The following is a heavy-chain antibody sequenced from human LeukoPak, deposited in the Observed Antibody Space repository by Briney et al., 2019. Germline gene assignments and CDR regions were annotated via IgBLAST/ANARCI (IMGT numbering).Heavy chain of an antibody. J-gene: IGHJ6*02. CDR3: ARASDSRGYSPLYYYYGMDV. D-gene: IGHD3-22*01. CDR2: ISAYNGNT. V-gene: IGHV1-18*01. CDR1: GYTFTSYG. Sequence: ASVKVSCKASGYTFTSYGISWVRQAPGQGLEWMGWISAYNGNTNYAQKLQGRVTMTTDTSTSTAYMELRSLRSDDTAVYYCARASDSRGYSPLYYYYGMDVWGQGTTVTVPS.